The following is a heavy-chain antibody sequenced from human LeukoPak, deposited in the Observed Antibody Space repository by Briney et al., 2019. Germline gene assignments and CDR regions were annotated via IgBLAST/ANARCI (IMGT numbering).Heavy chain of an antibody. CDR3: ARDLIRGGNLAYCGGDCYFPGY. J-gene: IGHJ4*02. CDR2: ISAYNGNT. D-gene: IGHD2-21*02. Sequence: GASVKVSCKASGYTFTSYGISWVRQAPGQGLEWMGWISAYNGNTNYAQKLQGRVTMTTDTSTSTAYMELRSLRSDDTAVYYCARDLIRGGNLAYCGGDCYFPGYWGQGTLVTVSS. CDR1: GYTFTSYG. V-gene: IGHV1-18*01.